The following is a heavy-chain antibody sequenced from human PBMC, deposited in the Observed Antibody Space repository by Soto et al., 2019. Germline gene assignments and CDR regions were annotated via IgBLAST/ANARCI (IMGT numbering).Heavy chain of an antibody. D-gene: IGHD6-13*01. J-gene: IGHJ1*01. Sequence: QVQLQESGPGLVKPSGTLSLTCAVSGGSISSSNWWSWVRQPPGKGLECIGEIYHSGSTNYNPSLKSRVTISVDNSKNQFSLKLSSVTAADTAVYYCARIAAAGTYFQHWGQGTLVTVSS. CDR2: IYHSGST. V-gene: IGHV4-4*02. CDR1: GGSISSSNW. CDR3: ARIAAAGTYFQH.